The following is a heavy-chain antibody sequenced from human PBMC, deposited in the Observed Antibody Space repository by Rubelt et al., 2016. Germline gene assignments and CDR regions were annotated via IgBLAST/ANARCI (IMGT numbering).Heavy chain of an antibody. Sequence: GDSVKGRFTISRDNAKNSLYLQMNSLRAEDTAMYYCARDLYYYGSGSKDWFDPWGQGTLVTVSS. V-gene: IGHV3-21*01. D-gene: IGHD3-10*01. J-gene: IGHJ5*02. CDR3: ARDLYYYGSGSKDWFDP.